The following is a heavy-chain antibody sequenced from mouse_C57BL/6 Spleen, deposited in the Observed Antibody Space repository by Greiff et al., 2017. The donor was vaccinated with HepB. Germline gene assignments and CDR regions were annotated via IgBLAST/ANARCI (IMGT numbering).Heavy chain of an antibody. CDR3: ARQDFAY. CDR2: IYPGDGDT. V-gene: IGHV1-82*01. CDR1: GYAFSSSW. J-gene: IGHJ3*01. Sequence: VQLQESGPELVKPGASVKISCKASGYAFSSSWMNWVKQRPGKGLEWIGRIYPGDGDTNYNGKFKGKATLTADKSSSTAYMQLSSLTSEDSAVYFCARQDFAYWGQGTLVTVSA.